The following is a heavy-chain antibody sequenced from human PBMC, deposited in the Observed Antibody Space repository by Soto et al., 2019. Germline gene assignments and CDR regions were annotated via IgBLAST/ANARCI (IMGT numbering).Heavy chain of an antibody. Sequence: EVQLVESGGGLVNPGGSLRLSCAASGFTFNNAWMTWVRQAPGRGLEWVGLIKTQTDGETTDYAAPVRGRFTISRDDSKNTLYLQMNNMRTEDTAVYYCATPSGTYVRYWGQGTLVTVSS. J-gene: IGHJ4*02. CDR2: IKTQTDGETT. CDR1: GFTFNNAW. CDR3: ATPSGTYVRY. V-gene: IGHV3-15*01. D-gene: IGHD1-26*01.